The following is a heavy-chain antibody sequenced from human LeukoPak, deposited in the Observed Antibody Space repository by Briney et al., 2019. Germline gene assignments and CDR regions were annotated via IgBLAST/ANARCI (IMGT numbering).Heavy chain of an antibody. V-gene: IGHV1-69-2*01. Sequence: ASVEVSCKVSGYTFTDYYMHWVQQAPGKGLEWMGLVDPEDGETIYAEKFQGRVTITADTSTDTAYMELSSLRSEDTAVYYCATPRYSGSYGDAFDIWGQGTMVTVSS. D-gene: IGHD1-26*01. J-gene: IGHJ3*02. CDR2: VDPEDGET. CDR3: ATPRYSGSYGDAFDI. CDR1: GYTFTDYY.